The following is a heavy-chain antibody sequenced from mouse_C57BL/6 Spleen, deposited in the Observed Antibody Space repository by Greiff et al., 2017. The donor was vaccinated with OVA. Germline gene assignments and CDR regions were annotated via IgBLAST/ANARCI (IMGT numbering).Heavy chain of an antibody. CDR3: AMENWDGGFAY. J-gene: IGHJ3*01. D-gene: IGHD4-1*01. CDR1: GGTGTSYG. CDR2: IHPSDSDT. Sequence: VQLQQPGAELVKPGASVKVSGKDWGGTGTSYGIHFVKQRPGQGLYWIGRIHPSDSDTNYNQKFKGKATLTVDKSSSTAYMQLSSLTSEDSAVYYCAMENWDGGFAYWGQGTLVTVSA. V-gene: IGHV1-74*01.